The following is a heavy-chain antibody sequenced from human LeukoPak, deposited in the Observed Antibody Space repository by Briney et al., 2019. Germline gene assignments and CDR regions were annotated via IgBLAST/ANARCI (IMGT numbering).Heavy chain of an antibody. CDR3: AREKYQRRHYYGSGSYYSFDY. D-gene: IGHD3-10*01. CDR2: IYTSGST. V-gene: IGHV4-4*07. Sequence: SETLSLTCSVSGYSISSYYWSWIRQPAGKGLEWIGRIYTSGSTNYNPSLKSRVTMSVDTSKNQFSLKLSSVTAADTAVYYCAREKYQRRHYYGSGSYYSFDYWGQGTLVTVSS. CDR1: GYSISSYY. J-gene: IGHJ4*02.